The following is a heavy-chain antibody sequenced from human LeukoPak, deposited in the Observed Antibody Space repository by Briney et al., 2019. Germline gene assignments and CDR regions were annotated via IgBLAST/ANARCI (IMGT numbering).Heavy chain of an antibody. CDR3: ARGRGRGLAAAGNWYYFDY. CDR1: GASIANTPYGTDYC. D-gene: IGHD6-13*01. Sequence: PSETLSLTCTVSGASIANTPYGTDYCWGWIRQPPGKGLEWLGSMCYGGNSYFDPSLKSRVAISIDSSKNQFSLRLNSVTAADTAVYYCARGRGRGLAAAGNWYYFDYWGQGTLVTVSS. J-gene: IGHJ4*02. CDR2: MCYGGNS. V-gene: IGHV4-39*01.